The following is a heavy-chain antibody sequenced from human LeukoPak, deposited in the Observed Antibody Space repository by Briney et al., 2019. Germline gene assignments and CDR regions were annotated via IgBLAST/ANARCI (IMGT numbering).Heavy chain of an antibody. CDR2: IYTSGST. V-gene: IGHV4-4*07. CDR3: ARGDRSDSPYYYYYMDV. Sequence: SETLSLTCTVSGGSISSYYWSWIRQPAGKGLEWIGRIYTSGSTNYNPSLKSRVTISVDTSKNQFSLKLSSVTAADTAVYYCARGDRSDSPYYYYYMDVWGKGTTVTVSS. D-gene: IGHD3-22*01. CDR1: GGSISSYY. J-gene: IGHJ6*03.